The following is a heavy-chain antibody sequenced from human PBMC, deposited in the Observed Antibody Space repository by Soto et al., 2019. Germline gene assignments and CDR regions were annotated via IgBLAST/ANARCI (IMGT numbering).Heavy chain of an antibody. CDR1: GGGFSSYT. Sequence: SVKVSCKASGGGFSSYTMSWVRQATGQGLEWMGRIIPILGIANYAQKFQGRVTITADKSTSTAYMELSSLRSEDTAVYYCARARMGDCSSTSCYAGIGWFDPWGQGTLVNV. D-gene: IGHD2-2*01. CDR2: IIPILGIA. CDR3: ARARMGDCSSTSCYAGIGWFDP. V-gene: IGHV1-69*02. J-gene: IGHJ5*02.